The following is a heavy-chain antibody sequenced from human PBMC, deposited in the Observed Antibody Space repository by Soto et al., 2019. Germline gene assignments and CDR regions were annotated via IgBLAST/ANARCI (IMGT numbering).Heavy chain of an antibody. D-gene: IGHD6-13*01. J-gene: IGHJ5*02. CDR1: GGTFSSYA. CDR2: IIPIFGTA. V-gene: IGHV1-69*06. CDR3: ARGKIAAPGWENNWFDP. Sequence: ASVKVSCKASGGTFSSYAISWVRQAPGQGLEWMGGIIPIFGTANYAQKFQGRVTITADKSTSTAYMELSSLRSEDTAVYYCARGKIAAPGWENNWFDPWGQGTLVTVSS.